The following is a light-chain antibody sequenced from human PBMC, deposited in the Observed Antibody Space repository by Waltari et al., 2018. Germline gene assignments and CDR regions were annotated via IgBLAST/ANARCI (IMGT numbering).Light chain of an antibody. V-gene: IGKV3-11*01. CDR2: DAS. J-gene: IGKJ2*01. Sequence: EIVLTQSPATLSLSPGERATLSCRASQSVSSYLAWYQQKPGQAPRLLIYDASNRATGIPARFSGSGSGTDFTLTISSLETEDFAVYYCQQRSNWPPGYTFGQGTKLEI. CDR1: QSVSSY. CDR3: QQRSNWPPGYT.